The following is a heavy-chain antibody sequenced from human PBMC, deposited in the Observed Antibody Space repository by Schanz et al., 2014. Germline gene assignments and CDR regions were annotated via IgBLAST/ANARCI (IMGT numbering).Heavy chain of an antibody. V-gene: IGHV1-69*04. D-gene: IGHD6-13*01. CDR1: GYTFTSYG. CDR2: IIPVLAIA. Sequence: QVQLVQSGDEVKKPGASVKVSCKASGYTFTSYGISWVRQAPGQGLEWMGRIIPVLAIADYAQKFQGRVTITADKSTFTAYMDVSSLRSEDTAVYYCASSGAGYSSSWDFDYWGQGTLVTVSS. J-gene: IGHJ4*02. CDR3: ASSGAGYSSSWDFDY.